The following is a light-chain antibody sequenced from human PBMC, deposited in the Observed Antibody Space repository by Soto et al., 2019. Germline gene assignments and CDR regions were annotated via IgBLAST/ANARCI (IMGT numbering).Light chain of an antibody. CDR2: DTS. V-gene: IGKV3-11*01. CDR3: QQRFNWPT. CDR1: QSVGRY. Sequence: EIVMTQSPGTLSVSPGERATLSCRASQSVGRYLAWYQQKPGQAPRLLIYDTSNRATDIPARFSGSGSRTDFTLTISSLEPEDSAVYYCQQRFNWPTFGGGTKV. J-gene: IGKJ4*01.